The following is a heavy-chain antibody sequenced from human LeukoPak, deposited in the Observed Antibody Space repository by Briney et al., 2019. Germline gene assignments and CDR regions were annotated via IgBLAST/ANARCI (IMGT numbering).Heavy chain of an antibody. D-gene: IGHD4-23*01. CDR2: INQDGREK. CDR3: AREGYGGAFDY. V-gene: IGHV3-7*01. Sequence: PGGSLRLSCAASGYTFSSYWISWLHQAPGNGLEWVANINQDGREKYYVDSVKGRFTISRDNAKNSLYLQMNSLRAEDTAVYYCAREGYGGAFDYWGQGTLVTVSS. J-gene: IGHJ4*02. CDR1: GYTFSSYW.